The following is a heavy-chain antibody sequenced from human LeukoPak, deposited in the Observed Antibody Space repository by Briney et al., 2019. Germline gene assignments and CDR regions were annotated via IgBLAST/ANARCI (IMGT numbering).Heavy chain of an antibody. D-gene: IGHD5-24*01. CDR2: MNPNSGNT. J-gene: IGHJ4*02. V-gene: IGHV1-8*02. CDR3: ARATPGGLHGYSFDY. CDR1: GYTVKNYD. Sequence: ASVKVSCKASGYTVKNYDINWVRQATGQGLEWMGWMNPNSGNTGFAQKFQDRVSMARDTSINTAYMELTSLRSGDTAVYYCARATPGGLHGYSFDYWGQGTLVTVSS.